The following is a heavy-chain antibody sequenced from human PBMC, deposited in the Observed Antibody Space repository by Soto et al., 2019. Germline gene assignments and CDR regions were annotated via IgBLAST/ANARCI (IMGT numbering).Heavy chain of an antibody. CDR3: AKDQGLLWSPNWFDP. D-gene: IGHD3-10*01. V-gene: IGHV3-23*01. CDR1: GFTFSNYA. CDR2: ISGRGGNT. Sequence: EVQLLESGGGLVQPGGSLRLSCAASGFTFSNYAMSWVRQAPGKGLEWVSAISGRGGNTYYADSVKGRFTISRDSSKNTLYLQMSSLRAEDTAVYYCAKDQGLLWSPNWFDPWGQGTLVTVSS. J-gene: IGHJ5*02.